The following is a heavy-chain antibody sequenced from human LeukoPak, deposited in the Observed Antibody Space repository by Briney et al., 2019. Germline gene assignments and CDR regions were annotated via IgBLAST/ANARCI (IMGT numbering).Heavy chain of an antibody. CDR2: ISSSSSAI. D-gene: IGHD6-13*01. Sequence: GGSLRLSCAASGFTFSSYAMNWVRQAPGKGLEWVSYISSSSSAIYYADSVKGRFTISRDNAKNSLYLQMNSLRAEDTAVYYCARDRYSSRWGQGTMVTVSS. CDR3: ARDRYSSR. V-gene: IGHV3-48*01. CDR1: GFTFSSYA. J-gene: IGHJ3*01.